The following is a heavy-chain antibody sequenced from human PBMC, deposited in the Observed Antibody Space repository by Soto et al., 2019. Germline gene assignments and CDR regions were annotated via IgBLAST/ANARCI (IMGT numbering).Heavy chain of an antibody. Sequence: GRSLRLSCAASGFTFRSYAVHWVRQAPGKGLEYVSAISSNGGSTYYANSVKGRFTISRDNSKNTLYLQMGSLRAEDMAVYYCARGPGYYFDYWGQGTLVTVSS. CDR2: ISSNGGST. CDR1: GFTFRSYA. CDR3: ARGPGYYFDY. V-gene: IGHV3-64*01. J-gene: IGHJ4*02.